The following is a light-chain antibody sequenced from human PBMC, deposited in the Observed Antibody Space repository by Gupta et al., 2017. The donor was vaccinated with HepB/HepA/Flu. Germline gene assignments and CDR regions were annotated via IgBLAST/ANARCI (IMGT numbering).Light chain of an antibody. CDR1: QNVLNNY. CDR2: VAS. J-gene: IGKJ1*01. V-gene: IGKV3-20*01. Sequence: EVVLTQSPGTLSLSPGERATLSCRASQNVLNNYLAWYQQKPGQAPKLLLYVASSRATGIPDRLSGSGSGTDFTITISRRNPEDSAVYYCQQYCNSPRTFGQGTXVEIK. CDR3: QQYCNSPRT.